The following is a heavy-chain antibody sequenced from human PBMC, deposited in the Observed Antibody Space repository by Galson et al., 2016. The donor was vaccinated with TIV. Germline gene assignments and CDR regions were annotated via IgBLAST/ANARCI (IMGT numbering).Heavy chain of an antibody. CDR3: ATVAWFPGLSLDT. D-gene: IGHD2/OR15-2a*01. CDR1: GHSLNELV. CDR2: FDPEVAKT. J-gene: IGHJ5*02. Sequence: SVKVSCKVSGHSLNELVIRWVRQAPGKGLEWMGGFDPEVAKTVYAQKLQDRVTMAADTSTNTAYMELGSLRFEDTAVYYCATVAWFPGLSLDTWGQGTLVTVSS. V-gene: IGHV1-24*01.